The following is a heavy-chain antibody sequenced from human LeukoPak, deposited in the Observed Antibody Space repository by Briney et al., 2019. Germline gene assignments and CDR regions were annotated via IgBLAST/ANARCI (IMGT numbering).Heavy chain of an antibody. CDR1: GGSISSGSYY. CDR3: ARQLGYCSSTSCYADKVDY. V-gene: IGHV4-39*01. D-gene: IGHD2-2*01. Sequence: SETLSLTCTVSGGSISSGSYYWGWIRQPPGKRLEWIGSIYYSGSTYYNPSLKSRVTISVDTSKSQFSLKLSSVTAADTAVYYCARQLGYCSSTSCYADKVDYWGQGTLVTVSS. CDR2: IYYSGST. J-gene: IGHJ4*02.